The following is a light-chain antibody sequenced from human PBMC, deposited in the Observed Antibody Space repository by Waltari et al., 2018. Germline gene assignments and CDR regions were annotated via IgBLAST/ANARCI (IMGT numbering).Light chain of an antibody. CDR1: QSVFYRSDNKNY. CDR2: WAS. J-gene: IGKJ1*01. CDR3: QQDYRSRT. V-gene: IGKV4-1*01. Sequence: DIVMTQSPDSLAVSLGERATIDCKSSQSVFYRSDNKNYLAWYQHKPGQPPKLLFYWASTRESGVPDRFSASGSGTDFTLTFNNLQAEDVAVYYCQQDYRSRTFGQGTKVESK.